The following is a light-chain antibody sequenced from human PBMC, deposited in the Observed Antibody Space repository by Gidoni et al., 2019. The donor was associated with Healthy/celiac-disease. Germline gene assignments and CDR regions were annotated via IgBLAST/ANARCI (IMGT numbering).Light chain of an antibody. CDR3: QQSSNSLT. CDR2: DAS. V-gene: IGKV3-11*01. Sequence: DIVSTQYPATLSLSPGERATPSCRASQSVRSYLAWYQQKPGQAPRLLIYDASNWATGIPARFSGSGFGTEFTVTISSEVPEDFAVYYCQQSSNSLTVXQXTRLEIK. CDR1: QSVRSY. J-gene: IGKJ5*01.